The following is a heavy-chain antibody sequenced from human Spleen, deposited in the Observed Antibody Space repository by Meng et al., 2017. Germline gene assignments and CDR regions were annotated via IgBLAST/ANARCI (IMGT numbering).Heavy chain of an antibody. V-gene: IGHV3-73*01. J-gene: IGHJ3*02. CDR2: IITKTNNYAT. D-gene: IGHD6-19*01. Sequence: GESLKISCAASGFIFSGSDIHWVRQASGKGLEWVGRIITKTNNYATAYAASVKGTFTISRDDSLTTAYLQMNSLRSEDTALYYCTGYITGHIWGRGTMVTVSS. CDR1: GFIFSGSD. CDR3: TGYITGHI.